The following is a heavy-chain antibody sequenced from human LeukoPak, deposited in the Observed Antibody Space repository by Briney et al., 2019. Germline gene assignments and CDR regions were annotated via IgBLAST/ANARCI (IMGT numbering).Heavy chain of an antibody. CDR1: GFTFRNCA. V-gene: IGHV3-23*01. J-gene: IGHJ4*02. D-gene: IGHD3-10*01. CDR2: ISGTGYNT. CDR3: AKHVSGSLFYFDY. Sequence: PGGSLRLSCAASGFTFRNCAMSWVRQAPGKGLEWVSGISGTGYNTYYAVSVRGRFTISRDNSKNTLYLQMNSLGAEDTAVYYCAKHVSGSLFYFDYWGQRTLVTVPS.